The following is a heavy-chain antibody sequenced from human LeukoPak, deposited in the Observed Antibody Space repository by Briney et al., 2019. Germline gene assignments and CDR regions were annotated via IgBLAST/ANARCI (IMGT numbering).Heavy chain of an antibody. CDR2: ISGSGSVT. J-gene: IGHJ4*02. D-gene: IGHD1-26*01. CDR3: AKDRSGSYSQGLDY. CDR1: AFTFTNYA. Sequence: GGSLRLSCSASAFTFTNYAMNWVRQAPGKGLEWVSTISGSGSVTFYADSVKGRFTISRDNSKNTLYLQMNSLRAEDTAVYYCAKDRSGSYSQGLDYWGQGTLVTVSS. V-gene: IGHV3-23*01.